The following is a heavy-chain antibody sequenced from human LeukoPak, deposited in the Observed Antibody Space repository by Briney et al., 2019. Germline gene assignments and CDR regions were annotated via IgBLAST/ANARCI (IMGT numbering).Heavy chain of an antibody. Sequence: GASVEVSCKASGYTFSSHGYTWVRQAPGQGLEWMGWISAYNGNTDYAQKFQGRVTMTTDTSTSTAYMELRSLRSDDTAVYFCARAYYHDTSSYQGFDFWGQGTLVTVSS. J-gene: IGHJ4*02. CDR3: ARAYYHDTSSYQGFDF. D-gene: IGHD3-22*01. CDR2: ISAYNGNT. CDR1: GYTFSSHG. V-gene: IGHV1-18*01.